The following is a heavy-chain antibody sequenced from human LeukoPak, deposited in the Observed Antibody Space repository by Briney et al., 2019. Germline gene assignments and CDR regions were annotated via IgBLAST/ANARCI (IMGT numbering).Heavy chain of an antibody. J-gene: IGHJ4*02. Sequence: GASVKASCKASGYTFTGYYMHWVRQATGQGLEWMGWINPNSGDTNYAQKFQGRVTMTRDTSISTAYMELSRLRSDDTAVYYCASSRVGAQYDFDYWGQGTLVTVSS. CDR1: GYTFTGYY. D-gene: IGHD1-26*01. V-gene: IGHV1-2*02. CDR2: INPNSGDT. CDR3: ASSRVGAQYDFDY.